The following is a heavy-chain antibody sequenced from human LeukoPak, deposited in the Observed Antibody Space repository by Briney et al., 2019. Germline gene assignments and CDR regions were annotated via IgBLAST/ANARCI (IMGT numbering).Heavy chain of an antibody. CDR1: GYSISNGYY. J-gene: IGHJ4*02. D-gene: IGHD3-3*01. CDR2: ISHRGST. CDR3: ARGAEYYAIWRGYAGYSDY. Sequence: SETLSLTCTVSGYSISNGYYWGWIRQPPGKGLEWVGSISHRGSTYYNPSLRSRITISLDRSKQKFSLKLTSVTAAYTAVYFCARGAEYYAIWRGYAGYSDYWGQGISVTVSS. V-gene: IGHV4-38-2*02.